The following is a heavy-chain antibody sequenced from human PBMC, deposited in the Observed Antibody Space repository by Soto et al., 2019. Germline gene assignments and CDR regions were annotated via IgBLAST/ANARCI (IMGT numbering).Heavy chain of an antibody. Sequence: EVQLVESGGGLVQPGESLRLSCAASGFTFSYYWMHWVRQAPGKGLGWVSRIHSDGSSTTYAASVKGRFTISINNARNTVYLQMNSLRVEDTAVYYCARGDRGAFDIWGQGTVVTVSS. J-gene: IGHJ3*02. CDR2: IHSDGSST. D-gene: IGHD1-26*01. CDR1: GFTFSYYW. CDR3: ARGDRGAFDI. V-gene: IGHV3-74*01.